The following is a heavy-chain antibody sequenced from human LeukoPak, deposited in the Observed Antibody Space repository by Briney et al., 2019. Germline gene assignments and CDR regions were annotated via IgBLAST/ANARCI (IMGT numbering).Heavy chain of an antibody. CDR2: IYHSGST. V-gene: IGHV4-38-2*02. J-gene: IGHJ6*03. D-gene: IGHD1-26*01. CDR1: GYSIISGYY. Sequence: SETLSLTCTVSGYSIISGYYWGWSRQPPGKGLEWIGSIYHSGSTSYNPSLKSRLTTLVDTSTNQFSLKLSSVTAADTAAHYCARAGPVVGADYYYYYMDVWGKGTTVTVSS. CDR3: ARAGPVVGADYYYYYMDV.